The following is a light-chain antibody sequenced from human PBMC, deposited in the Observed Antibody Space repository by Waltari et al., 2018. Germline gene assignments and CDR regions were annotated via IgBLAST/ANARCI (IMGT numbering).Light chain of an antibody. Sequence: DIRMTQSPSSLSASVGDSVPITCRASQSISTVLNWYQHRPGKAPKLLIYGASNLQSGVPSRFSGSGSGRDFTLTISGLKPEDFATYYCQQSYSSPLYTFDQGTRLEIK. CDR3: QQSYSSPLYT. CDR1: QSISTV. CDR2: GAS. J-gene: IGKJ2*01. V-gene: IGKV1-39*01.